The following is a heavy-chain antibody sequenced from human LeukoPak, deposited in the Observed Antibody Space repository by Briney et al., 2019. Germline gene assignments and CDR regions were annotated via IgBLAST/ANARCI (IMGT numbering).Heavy chain of an antibody. CDR3: ARDTMGDAYGDFDY. CDR2: IHYSGST. J-gene: IGHJ4*02. CDR1: GASISSYY. V-gene: IGHV4-59*01. D-gene: IGHD2-21*02. Sequence: SETLSLTCTVSGASISSYYWSWIRQPPGKGLEWIGYIHYSGSTNYNRSLKSRVTISVDTSKNQFSLKVTSVTAADTAVYYCARDTMGDAYGDFDYWGQGTLVTVSS.